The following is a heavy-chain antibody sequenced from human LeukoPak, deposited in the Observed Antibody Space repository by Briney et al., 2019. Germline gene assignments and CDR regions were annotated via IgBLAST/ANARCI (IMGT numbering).Heavy chain of an antibody. CDR1: GYTFTSYD. CDR3: ARGVTTVTTNWFDP. V-gene: IGHV1-8*03. D-gene: IGHD4-17*01. J-gene: IGHJ5*02. CDR2: MNPNSGNT. Sequence: GASVKVSCKASGYTFTSYDINWVRQAPGQGLEWMGWMNPNSGNTGYAQKFQGRVTITRNTSISTAYMELSSLRSEDTAVYYCARGVTTVTTNWFDPWGQGTLVTVSS.